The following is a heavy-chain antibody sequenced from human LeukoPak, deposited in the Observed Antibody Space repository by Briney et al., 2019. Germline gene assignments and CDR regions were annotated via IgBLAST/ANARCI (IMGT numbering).Heavy chain of an antibody. CDR1: GYTFTGYY. Sequence: ASVKVSCKASGYTFTGYYMHWVRQAPGQGLEWMGWINPNSGGTNYAQKFQGRVTMTRDTSISTAYMELSRLRSDDTAVYYCAREGVLRYFDYNWFDPWGQGTLVTVSS. CDR3: AREGVLRYFDYNWFDP. J-gene: IGHJ5*02. V-gene: IGHV1-2*02. CDR2: INPNSGGT. D-gene: IGHD3-9*01.